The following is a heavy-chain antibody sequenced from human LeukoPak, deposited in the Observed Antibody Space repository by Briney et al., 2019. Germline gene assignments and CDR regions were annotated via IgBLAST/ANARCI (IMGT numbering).Heavy chain of an antibody. D-gene: IGHD1-26*01. CDR3: AKSRWRGYYGY. J-gene: IGHJ4*02. Sequence: PGGSLRLSCAASGFTFSSYGMHWVRQAPGKGLEWVAVISYDGSNKYYTDSVKGRFTISRDNSKNTLYLQMNSLRAEDTAVYYCAKSRWRGYYGYWGQGTLVTVSS. CDR2: ISYDGSNK. V-gene: IGHV3-30*18. CDR1: GFTFSSYG.